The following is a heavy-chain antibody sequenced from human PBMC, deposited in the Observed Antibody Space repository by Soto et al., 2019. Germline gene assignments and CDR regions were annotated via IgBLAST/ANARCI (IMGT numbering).Heavy chain of an antibody. CDR1: GFTFTSSA. J-gene: IGHJ6*03. Sequence: SVKVSCKASGFTFTSSAMQWVRQARGQRLEWIGWIVVGSSNTNYAQKFQDRVTMTRDTSTSTVYMELSGLRSEDTAVYYCARDLAEVVPAEYYYYYMDVWGKGTTVTVSS. CDR3: ARDLAEVVPAEYYYYYMDV. D-gene: IGHD2-2*01. V-gene: IGHV1-58*02. CDR2: IVVGSSNT.